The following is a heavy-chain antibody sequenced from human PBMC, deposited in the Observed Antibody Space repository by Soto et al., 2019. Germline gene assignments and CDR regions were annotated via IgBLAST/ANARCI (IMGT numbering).Heavy chain of an antibody. CDR2: ISAYNGNT. D-gene: IGHD3-3*01. V-gene: IGHV1-18*01. J-gene: IGHJ5*02. CDR3: AREPQYYDFWSGNNWFDP. CDR1: GYTFTSYG. Sequence: GPEVKEPGASVRVSCKASGYTFTSYGISWVRQAPGQGLEWMGWISAYNGNTNYAQKLQGRVTMTTDTSTTTAYMELRSLRSDDTAVYYCAREPQYYDFWSGNNWFDPWGQGTLVTVSS.